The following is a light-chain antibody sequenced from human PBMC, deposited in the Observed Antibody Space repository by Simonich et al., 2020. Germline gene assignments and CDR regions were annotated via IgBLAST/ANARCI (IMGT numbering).Light chain of an antibody. CDR3: QQYYSYPPLT. CDR2: AAS. V-gene: IGKV1-8*01. Sequence: AIRMTQSPSSLSASTGDRVPITCRASHGISSYLAWYQQKPGKAPKLLIYAASTLQSGVPARFSGSGSGTDFTLTISCLQSEDFATYYCQQYYSYPPLTFGGGTKVEIK. J-gene: IGKJ4*01. CDR1: HGISSY.